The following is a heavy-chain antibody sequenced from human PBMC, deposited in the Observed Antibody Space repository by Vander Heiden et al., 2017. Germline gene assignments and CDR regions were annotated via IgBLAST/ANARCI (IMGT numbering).Heavy chain of an antibody. CDR1: GFTCSSVG. J-gene: IGHJ4*02. CDR2: ISYDGSNK. D-gene: IGHD3-9*01. CDR3: AKDGSEDFDWFMGLDY. V-gene: IGHV3-30*18. Sequence: QVQLVESGGGVVQPGRSLRLSCAASGFTCSSVGMPWVRQAPGKGLEWVAVISYDGSNKYYADSVKGRFTISRDNSKNTLYLQMNSLRAEDTAVYYCAKDGSEDFDWFMGLDYWGQGTLVTVSS.